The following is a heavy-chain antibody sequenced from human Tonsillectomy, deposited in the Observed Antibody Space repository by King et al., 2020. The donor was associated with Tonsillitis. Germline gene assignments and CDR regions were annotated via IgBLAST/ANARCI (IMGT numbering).Heavy chain of an antibody. CDR1: GFIFDDYA. J-gene: IGHJ4*02. D-gene: IGHD6-13*01. V-gene: IGHV3-9*01. CDR2: ISWNSGSI. Sequence: QLVQSGGGLVQPGRSLRLSFAASGFIFDDYAQHWVRQAPGKCLELVATISWNSGSIGYADSVNGRFPISRDNSKNSLFLQMNSLRSEDTALYYCAKDVGARVAAAFWGPGTLVTVSS. CDR3: AKDVGARVAAAF.